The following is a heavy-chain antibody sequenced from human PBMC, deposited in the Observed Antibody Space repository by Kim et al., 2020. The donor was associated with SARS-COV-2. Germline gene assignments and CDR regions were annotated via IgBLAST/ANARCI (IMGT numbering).Heavy chain of an antibody. V-gene: IGHV4-39*07. Sequence: SETLSLTCTVSGGSISSSSYYWGWIRQPPGKGLEWIGSIYYSGSTYYNPSLKSQVTISVDTSKNQFSLKLSSVTAADTAVYYCARMYYYGSGTPDYWGQGTLVTVSS. J-gene: IGHJ4*02. CDR1: GGSISSSSYY. D-gene: IGHD3-10*01. CDR3: ARMYYYGSGTPDY. CDR2: IYYSGST.